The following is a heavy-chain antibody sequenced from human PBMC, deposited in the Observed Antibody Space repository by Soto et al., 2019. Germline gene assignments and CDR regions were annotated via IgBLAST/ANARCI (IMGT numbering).Heavy chain of an antibody. D-gene: IGHD4-4*01. CDR1: GFTFSSHA. V-gene: IGHV3-23*01. J-gene: IGHJ4*02. CDR3: AKDPPYSNYADY. Sequence: GGSLRLSWAASGFTFSSHAMSWVRQAPGKGLEWVSAISGSGGSTYYADSVKGRFTISRDNSKNTLYLQMNSLRAEDTAVDYCAKDPPYSNYADYWGQGTLVTVSS. CDR2: ISGSGGST.